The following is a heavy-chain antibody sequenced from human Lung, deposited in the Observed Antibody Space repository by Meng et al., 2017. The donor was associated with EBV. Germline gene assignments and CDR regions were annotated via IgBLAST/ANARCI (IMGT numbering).Heavy chain of an antibody. CDR1: SGSFSTYS. J-gene: IGHJ5*02. Sequence: VLLQESRPGLSKPWGALSLTCIASSGSFSTYSWSWIRQPPGKGLEWIGYIFYRGSTNYNPSLKSRVTISVDTSKNQFSLKLTSVTAADTAVYYCARHLYIMIRGYGFDPWGQGTLVTVSS. V-gene: IGHV4-59*08. CDR2: IFYRGST. D-gene: IGHD3-10*01. CDR3: ARHLYIMIRGYGFDP.